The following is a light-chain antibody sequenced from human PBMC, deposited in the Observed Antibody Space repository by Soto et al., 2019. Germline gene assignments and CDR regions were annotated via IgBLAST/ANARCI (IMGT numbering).Light chain of an antibody. CDR2: DAS. CDR1: EDITND. J-gene: IGKJ5*01. V-gene: IGKV1-33*01. CDR3: QQYDNLPIT. Sequence: TQMTQSPSSLSASVGDRVTITCQASEDITNDLNWYQQRQGKAPKVLIYDASTLETGVPSRFSGGGYGRHFTFTISSLQPEDVATYYCQQYDNLPITFGPGTRLEI.